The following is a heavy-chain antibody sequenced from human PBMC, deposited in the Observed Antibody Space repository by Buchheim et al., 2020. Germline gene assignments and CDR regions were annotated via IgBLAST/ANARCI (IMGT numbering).Heavy chain of an antibody. V-gene: IGHV3-21*01. CDR3: TTSICDF. D-gene: IGHD1-1*01. CDR2: ISTGSTYI. J-gene: IGHJ4*02. Sequence: EVQLVESGGGLVKPGGSLRLSCVTSGFTFRKYTMNWVRQAPGKGLEWVSSISTGSTYIYYTDSLKGRFTISRDNANNSLYLQMDSLRPADTAVYYCTTSICDFWGQGTL. CDR1: GFTFRKYT.